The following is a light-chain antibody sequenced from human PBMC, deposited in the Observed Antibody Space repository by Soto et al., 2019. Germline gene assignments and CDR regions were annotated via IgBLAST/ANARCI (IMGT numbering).Light chain of an antibody. V-gene: IGLV2-14*01. CDR3: SSYTSSSALDV. CDR2: EVS. CDR1: TSDVGGYNS. Sequence: QSALTQPASVSGSPGQSITISCTGTTSDVGGYNSVPWYQQHPGKAPTLIIYEVSNRPSGVSNRFSGSKSGNTASLTISGLQAEDEADYYCSSYTSSSALDVFGTGTQLTVL. J-gene: IGLJ1*01.